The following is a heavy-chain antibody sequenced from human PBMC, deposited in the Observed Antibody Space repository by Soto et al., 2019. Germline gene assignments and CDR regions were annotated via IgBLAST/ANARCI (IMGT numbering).Heavy chain of an antibody. CDR3: ARDNSGYCLIDY. D-gene: IGHD3-22*01. CDR1: GGSISSGGYY. CDR2: IYYSGST. V-gene: IGHV4-31*03. Sequence: SETLSLTCTVSGGSISSGGYYWSWIRQHPGKGLEWIGYIYYSGSTYYNPSLKSRITISVDTSKNQFSLKLNSVTAADTAVYYCARDNSGYCLIDYWGQGTLVTVSS. J-gene: IGHJ4*02.